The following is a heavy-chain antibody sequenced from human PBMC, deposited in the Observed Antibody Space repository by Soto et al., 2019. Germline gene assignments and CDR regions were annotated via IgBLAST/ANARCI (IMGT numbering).Heavy chain of an antibody. V-gene: IGHV1-69*01. Sequence: QVQLVQSGAEVKKPGSSVKVSCKASGGTFSSYAISWVRQAPGQGLEGMGGIIPIFGTANYAQKFQGRVTITADEYTSTAYMELSSLRSEDTAVYYCARGYYDSSGYYDPYFVFQHWGQGTLVTVSS. D-gene: IGHD3-22*01. CDR1: GGTFSSYA. CDR2: IIPIFGTA. J-gene: IGHJ1*01. CDR3: ARGYYDSSGYYDPYFVFQH.